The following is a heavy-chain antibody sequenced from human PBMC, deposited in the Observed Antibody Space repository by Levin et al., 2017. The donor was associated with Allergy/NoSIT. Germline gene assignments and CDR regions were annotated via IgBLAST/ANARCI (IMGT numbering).Heavy chain of an antibody. CDR2: IYYSGST. V-gene: IGHV4-30-4*01. D-gene: IGHD3-3*01. CDR1: GGSISSGDYY. CDR3: AGSITIFGGFDY. Sequence: SETLSLTCTVSGGSISSGDYYWSWIRQPPGKGLEWIGYIYYSGSTYYNPSLKSRVTISVDTSKNQFSLKLSSVTAADTAVYYCAGSITIFGGFDYWGQGTLVTVSS. J-gene: IGHJ4*02.